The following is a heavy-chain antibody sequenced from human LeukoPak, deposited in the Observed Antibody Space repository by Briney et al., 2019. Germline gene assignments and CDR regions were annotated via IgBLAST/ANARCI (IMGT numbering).Heavy chain of an antibody. D-gene: IGHD1-26*01. Sequence: ASVKVSCKVSGYTLTELSMHWVRQAPGKGLEWMGGFDPEDGETIYAQKFQGRVTMTEDTSTDTAYMELSSLRSEDTAVYYCATGYSGSYYSDYWGREPWSPSPQ. CDR1: GYTLTELS. CDR2: FDPEDGET. CDR3: ATGYSGSYYSDY. V-gene: IGHV1-24*01. J-gene: IGHJ4*02.